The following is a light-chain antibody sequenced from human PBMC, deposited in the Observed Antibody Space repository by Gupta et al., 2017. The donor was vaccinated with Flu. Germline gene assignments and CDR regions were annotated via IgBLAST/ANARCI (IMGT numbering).Light chain of an antibody. V-gene: IGKV3-20*01. CDR1: QSVRSSY. CDR3: QQYGSSPGLT. J-gene: IGKJ4*01. Sequence: ETALMPSPGTLSLSPGERASLSCRASQSVRSSYLARYQQQPRQAPRLLILNASRRATCIPDRVSGCRSRTDVTLTVCTLNPKEFALYYFQQYGSSPGLTFGGGTKVEV. CDR2: NAS.